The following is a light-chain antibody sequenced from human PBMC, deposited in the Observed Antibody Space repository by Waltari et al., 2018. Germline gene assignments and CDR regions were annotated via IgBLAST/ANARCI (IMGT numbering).Light chain of an antibody. CDR3: QQYGSSPLT. J-gene: IGKJ4*01. Sequence: EIVLTQSPGTLSLSPGDRATLSCRASPGVSSNNLAWYQQKPGQAPRLLIYGASSRATGIADRFSGSGSGTDFTLTISRLEPEDFVVYYCQQYGSSPLTFGGGTKVEIK. CDR2: GAS. V-gene: IGKV3-20*01. CDR1: PGVSSNN.